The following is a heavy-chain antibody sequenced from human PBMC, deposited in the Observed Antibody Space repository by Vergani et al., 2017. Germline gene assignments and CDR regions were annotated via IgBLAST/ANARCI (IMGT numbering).Heavy chain of an antibody. V-gene: IGHV3-30*02. CDR2: VLFDGSNE. CDR3: ARDLAYCHEGSCAL. D-gene: IGHD2-15*01. CDR1: GFTFNRYG. J-gene: IGHJ4*02. Sequence: QVQLVQSGGGVVQPGGSLRLSCVASGFTFNRYGMQWVRQAPGKGLEWVAYVLFDGSNEYYADSVKGRFIVSRDNSNDALYLQMNSLRTDDTAGYYCARDLAYCHEGSCALWGQGSVVTVSS.